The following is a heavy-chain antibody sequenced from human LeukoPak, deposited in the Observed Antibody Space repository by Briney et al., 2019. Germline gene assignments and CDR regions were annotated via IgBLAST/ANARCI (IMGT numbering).Heavy chain of an antibody. V-gene: IGHV1-18*01. J-gene: IGHJ4*02. CDR3: ARGQGLRLWDY. CDR2: ISGYNGDT. D-gene: IGHD5-12*01. CDR1: GYTFISYG. Sequence: EASVKVSCKASGYTFISYGISWVRQAPGQGLEWMGWISGYNGDTHYAQKLQGRVTMTTDTSTSTAYMELRSLRSDDTAVYYCARGQGLRLWDYWGQGTLVTVSS.